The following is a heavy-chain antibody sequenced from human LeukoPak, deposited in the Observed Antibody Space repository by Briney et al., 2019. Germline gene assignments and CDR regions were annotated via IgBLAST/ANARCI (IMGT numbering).Heavy chain of an antibody. V-gene: IGHV4-38-2*02. CDR1: SYSISSGYY. CDR3: ARDLYPDYDSSGWNFDY. J-gene: IGHJ4*02. Sequence: PSETLSLTCTVSSYSISSGYYWGWIRQPPGKGLEWIGSIYHSGSTYYNPSLKSRVTISVDTSKNQFSLKLSSVTAADTAVYYCARDLYPDYDSSGWNFDYWGQGTLVTVSS. D-gene: IGHD3-22*01. CDR2: IYHSGST.